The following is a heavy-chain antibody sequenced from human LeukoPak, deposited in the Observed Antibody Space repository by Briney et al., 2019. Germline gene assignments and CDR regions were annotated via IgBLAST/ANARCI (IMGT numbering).Heavy chain of an antibody. CDR2: VSYYVGIQ. Sequence: PGGSLTLSCAASGFTFSDYAMSWVRQAPGKGLEWVSTVSYYVGIQYHADSVRGLFTVSTDNSRNTVSLQMSSLRVEDTGIYYCAKAGIGADGAGFLCEYWGQGTLVTVSS. CDR3: AKAGIGADGAGFLCEY. V-gene: IGHV3-23*01. CDR1: GFTFSDYA. D-gene: IGHD1-1*01. J-gene: IGHJ4*02.